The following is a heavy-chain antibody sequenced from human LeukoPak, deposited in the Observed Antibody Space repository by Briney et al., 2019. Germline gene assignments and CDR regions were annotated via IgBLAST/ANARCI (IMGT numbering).Heavy chain of an antibody. CDR3: ARDLRNYYDSSGYLDY. CDR2: ISGSGDRT. J-gene: IGHJ4*02. D-gene: IGHD3-22*01. CDR1: GFTFSSYA. V-gene: IGHV3-23*01. Sequence: PGGSLRLSCAASGFTFSSYAMSWVRQAPGKGLEWVSAISGSGDRTYYADSVKGRFTISRDNSKNTLYLQMNSLRAEDTAVYYCARDLRNYYDSSGYLDYWGQGTLVTVSS.